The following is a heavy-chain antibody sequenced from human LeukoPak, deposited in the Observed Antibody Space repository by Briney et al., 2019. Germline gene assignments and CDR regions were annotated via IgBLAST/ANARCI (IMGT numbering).Heavy chain of an antibody. CDR2: IKQDGSEK. CDR1: GFTFSSYW. J-gene: IGHJ4*02. CDR3: ARTRYCSGGSCYSDFDY. V-gene: IGHV3-7*01. D-gene: IGHD2-15*01. Sequence: GGALRLSCAASGFTFSSYWMSWGRQAQGKGLEWVANIKQDGSEKYYVDSVKGRFTISRDNAKNSLYLQMNSLRAEDTAVYYCARTRYCSGGSCYSDFDYWGQGTLVTVSS.